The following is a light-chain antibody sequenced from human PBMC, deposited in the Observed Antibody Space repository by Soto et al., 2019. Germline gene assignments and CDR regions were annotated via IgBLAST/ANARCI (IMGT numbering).Light chain of an antibody. Sequence: EIVLTQSPDTLSLSPGERATLSCRASQSVSGSNLAWYQHKPGQGPRLLIYIASRRATGIPDRFSGSGSGTEFTLTISRLEPEDFAVYYCQQHGSGTWTFGQGNKVEIK. V-gene: IGKV3-20*01. CDR2: IAS. J-gene: IGKJ1*01. CDR1: QSVSGSN. CDR3: QQHGSGTWT.